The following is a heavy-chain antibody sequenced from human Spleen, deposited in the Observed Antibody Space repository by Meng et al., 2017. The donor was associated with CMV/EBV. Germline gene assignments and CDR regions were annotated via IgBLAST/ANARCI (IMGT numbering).Heavy chain of an antibody. J-gene: IGHJ4*02. CDR2: IDPEDGET. D-gene: IGHD1/OR15-1a*01. Sequence: KVAGSIFSDYYVHWVQQAPGKGLDWMERIDPEDGETIYGGKFQGRVNITADTSTDTAYMTLNSLTSEDTAIYYCAHSGQFLEHGGNYWGQGTLVTVSS. CDR3: AHSGQFLEHGGNY. V-gene: IGHV1-69-2*01. CDR1: GSIFSDYY.